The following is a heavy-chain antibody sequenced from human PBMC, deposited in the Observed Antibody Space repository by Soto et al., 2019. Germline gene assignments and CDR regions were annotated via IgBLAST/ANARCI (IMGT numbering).Heavy chain of an antibody. CDR2: ISYDGSNK. J-gene: IGHJ4*02. D-gene: IGHD4-17*01. V-gene: IGHV3-30-3*01. Sequence: PGGSLRLSCAASGFTFSSYAMHWVRQAPGKGLEWVAVISYDGSNKYYADSVKGRFTISRDNSKNTLYLQMNSLRAEDTAVYYCARDGDYGGSPPYLDYWGQGTLVTVSS. CDR3: ARDGDYGGSPPYLDY. CDR1: GFTFSSYA.